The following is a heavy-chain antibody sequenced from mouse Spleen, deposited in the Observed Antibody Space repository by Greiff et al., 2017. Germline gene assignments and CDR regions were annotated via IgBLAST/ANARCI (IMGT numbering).Heavy chain of an antibody. Sequence: EVKVEESGGGLVKPGGSLKLSCAASGFTFSSYAMSWVRQTPEKRLEWVATISGGGGYTYYPDSVKGRFTISRDNARNTLYLQMSSLRSEDTAMYYCARQGRLYYFDYWGQGTTLTVSS. CDR3: ARQGRLYYFDY. V-gene: IGHV5-9*04. CDR1: GFTFSSYA. CDR2: ISGGGGYT. D-gene: IGHD1-1*01. J-gene: IGHJ2*01.